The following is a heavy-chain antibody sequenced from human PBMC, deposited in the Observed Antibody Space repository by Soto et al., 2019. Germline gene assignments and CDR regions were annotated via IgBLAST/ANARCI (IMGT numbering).Heavy chain of an antibody. CDR2: IGPSGTGI. D-gene: IGHD3-22*01. J-gene: IGHJ5*02. CDR1: EFTFSIFE. V-gene: IGHV3-48*03. Sequence: PGGSLRLSCAASEFTFSIFEMNWARQCPGRGLEWLSYIGPSGTGISYADSVKGRFTISRDNAQKSLYLQMNNLRAEDTAVYYCWGYYYDRSGYYSEFTWGQGTPVTVSS. CDR3: WGYYYDRSGYYSEFT.